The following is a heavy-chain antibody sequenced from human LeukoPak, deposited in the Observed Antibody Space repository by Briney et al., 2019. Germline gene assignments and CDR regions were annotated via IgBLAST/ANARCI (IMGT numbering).Heavy chain of an antibody. D-gene: IGHD3-10*01. CDR2: IYYSGST. J-gene: IGHJ5*02. CDR1: GGSISSSSYY. V-gene: IGHV4-39*01. CDR3: ARSLMVRGVTKNNWFDP. Sequence: PSETLSLTCTVSGGSISSSSYYWGWIRQPPGKGLEWNGSIYYSGSTYYNPSLKSRVTISVDTSKNQFSLKLSSVTAADTAVYYCARSLMVRGVTKNNWFDPWGQGTLVTVSS.